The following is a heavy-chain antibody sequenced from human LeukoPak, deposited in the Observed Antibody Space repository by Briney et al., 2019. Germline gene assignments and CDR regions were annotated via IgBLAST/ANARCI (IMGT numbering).Heavy chain of an antibody. CDR2: IIPIFGTA. V-gene: IGHV1-69*13. CDR3: ARSGDVDTAMFLVWY. J-gene: IGHJ4*02. CDR1: GGTFSSYA. Sequence: ASVKVSCKASGGTFSSYAISWVRQAPGQGLEWMGGIIPIFGTANYAQKFQGRVTITADESTSTAYMELSSLRSEDTAVYYCARSGDVDTAMFLVWYWGQGTLVTVSS. D-gene: IGHD5-18*01.